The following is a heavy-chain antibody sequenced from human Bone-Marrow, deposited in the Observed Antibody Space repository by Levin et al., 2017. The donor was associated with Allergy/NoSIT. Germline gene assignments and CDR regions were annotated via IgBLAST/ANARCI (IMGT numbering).Heavy chain of an antibody. CDR1: GGSISSSSYY. Sequence: GSLRLSCTVSGGSISSSSYYWGWIRQPPGKGLEWIGSIYYSGSTYYNPSLKSRVTISVDTSKNQFSLKLSSVTAADTAVYYCARSSIDIVVVVAASHGAFDIWGQGTMVTVSS. CDR2: IYYSGST. CDR3: ARSSIDIVVVVAASHGAFDI. V-gene: IGHV4-39*01. J-gene: IGHJ3*02. D-gene: IGHD2-15*01.